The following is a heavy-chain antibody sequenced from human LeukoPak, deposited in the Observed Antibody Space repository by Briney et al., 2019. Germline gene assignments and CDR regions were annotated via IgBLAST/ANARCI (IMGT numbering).Heavy chain of an antibody. D-gene: IGHD3-22*01. CDR2: IIPIFGTA. V-gene: IGHV1-69*13. CDR1: GGTFSSYA. CDR3: ARAKRGDSSGYYPRAFDI. Sequence: ASVKVSCKASGGTFSSYAISWVRQAPGQGLEWMRGIIPIFGTANYAQKFQGRVTITADESTSTAYMELSSLRSEDTAVYYCARAKRGDSSGYYPRAFDIWGQGTMVTVSS. J-gene: IGHJ3*02.